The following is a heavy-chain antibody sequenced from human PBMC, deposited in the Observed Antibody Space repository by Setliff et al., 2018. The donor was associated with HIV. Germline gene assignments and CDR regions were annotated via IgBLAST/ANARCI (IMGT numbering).Heavy chain of an antibody. CDR2: MNPNSGRA. J-gene: IGHJ4*02. CDR3: ARSLLGLIVPSAQGIWYYFDY. V-gene: IGHV1-8*02. CDR1: GYTFTNYD. D-gene: IGHD2-8*01. Sequence: ASVKVSCKASGYTFTNYDINWVRQSPGQGLEWLGWMNPNSGRAGSAQMFQGRLTMTRDTSTSTAYMEVRGLRSDDTAVYYCARSLLGLIVPSAQGIWYYFDYWGQGTLVTVSS.